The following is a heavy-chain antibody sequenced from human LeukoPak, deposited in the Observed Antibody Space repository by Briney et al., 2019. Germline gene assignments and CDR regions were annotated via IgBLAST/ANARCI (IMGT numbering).Heavy chain of an antibody. V-gene: IGHV4-61*02. CDR1: GGSISSGSYY. Sequence: PSQTLSLTYTVSGGSISSGSYYWSWIRQPAGKGLEWIGRIYTSGSTNYNPSLKSRVTISVDTSKNQFSLKLSSVTAADTAVYYCARGAVAGTLGYWGQGTLVTVSS. J-gene: IGHJ4*02. CDR3: ARGAVAGTLGY. D-gene: IGHD6-19*01. CDR2: IYTSGST.